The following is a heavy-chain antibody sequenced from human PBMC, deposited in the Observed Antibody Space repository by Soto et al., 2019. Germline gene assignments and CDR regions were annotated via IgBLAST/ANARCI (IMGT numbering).Heavy chain of an antibody. D-gene: IGHD4-17*01. J-gene: IGHJ4*02. CDR2: IYSGGST. CDR1: GFTVSSNY. CDR3: ARGGMTTVTIYYFDY. Sequence: GGSLRLSCAASGFTVSSNYMSWVRQAPGKGLEWVSVIYSGGSTYYADSVKGRFTISRHNSKNTLYLQMNSLRAEDTAVYYCARGGMTTVTIYYFDYWGQGTLVTVSS. V-gene: IGHV3-53*04.